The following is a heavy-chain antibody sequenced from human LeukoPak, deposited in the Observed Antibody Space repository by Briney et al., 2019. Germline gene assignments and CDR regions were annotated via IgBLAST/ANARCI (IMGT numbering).Heavy chain of an antibody. V-gene: IGHV3-30*02. CDR2: IHYDGSNN. D-gene: IGHD6-13*01. CDR3: AKDHGSSDWYYFDY. Sequence: PGGSPRLSCAASGFTFSSYCMYLVRPAPGKGPGWGGFIHYDGSNNYYADSVKGRFTISRDNSKNTLYLQMNTLRADDTAVYYCAKDHGSSDWYYFDYWGQGTLVTVSS. CDR1: GFTFSSYC. J-gene: IGHJ4*02.